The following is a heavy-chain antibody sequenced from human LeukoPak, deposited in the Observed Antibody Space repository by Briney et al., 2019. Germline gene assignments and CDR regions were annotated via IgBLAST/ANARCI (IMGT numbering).Heavy chain of an antibody. D-gene: IGHD3-22*01. CDR1: GYTFSDYY. CDR2: INPNSGDT. V-gene: IGHV1-2*02. Sequence: ASVKVSCKTSGYTFSDYYIHWIRQAPGQGLEWVGWINPNSGDTDYAQKFQGRVTVTRDTSISTAYMELSSLRSEDMAVYYCARPDSSGYLGAFDIWGKGTTVTISS. CDR3: ARPDSSGYLGAFDI. J-gene: IGHJ6*04.